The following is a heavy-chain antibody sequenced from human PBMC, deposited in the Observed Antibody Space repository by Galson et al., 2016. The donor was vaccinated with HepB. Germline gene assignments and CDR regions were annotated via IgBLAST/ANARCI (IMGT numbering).Heavy chain of an antibody. CDR2: INSDASTP. CDR1: GFTFSSHW. Sequence: SLRLSCAASGFTFSSHWMHWVRQAPGKGLVWVSVINSDASTPIYADSVKGRFTISIDNATNTLYLQMNSLRVEDTAVYYVSRGPVGMVTSEDYWGQGILVTVSS. CDR3: SRGPVGMVTSEDY. V-gene: IGHV3-74*01. D-gene: IGHD5-18*01. J-gene: IGHJ4*02.